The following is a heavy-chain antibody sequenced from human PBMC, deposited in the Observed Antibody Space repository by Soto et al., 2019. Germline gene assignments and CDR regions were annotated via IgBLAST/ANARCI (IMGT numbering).Heavy chain of an antibody. V-gene: IGHV1-18*04. CDR2: ISAYNGNT. CDR3: ARDRPYSSSWYLLFDY. J-gene: IGHJ4*02. D-gene: IGHD6-13*01. Sequence: ASVKVSCKASGYTFTSYGISWVRQAPGQGLEWMGWISAYNGNTNYAQKLQGRVTMTTDTSTSTAYMELRSLRSDDTAVYCCARDRPYSSSWYLLFDYWGQGTLVTVSS. CDR1: GYTFTSYG.